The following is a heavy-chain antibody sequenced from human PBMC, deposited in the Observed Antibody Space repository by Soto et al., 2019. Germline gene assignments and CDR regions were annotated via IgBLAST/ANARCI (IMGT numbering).Heavy chain of an antibody. V-gene: IGHV3-23*01. J-gene: IGHJ4*02. CDR1: GFTFGTYA. Sequence: GGSLRLSCAASGFTFGTYAMNWVRQAPGKGLEWVSSTPGSGGSAYYADSVRGRFTISRANSKNTVYLQLDSLRPEDSAIYYCAKGGSSGWFYFDFWGQGTQLTVSS. CDR2: TPGSGGSA. D-gene: IGHD6-19*01. CDR3: AKGGSSGWFYFDF.